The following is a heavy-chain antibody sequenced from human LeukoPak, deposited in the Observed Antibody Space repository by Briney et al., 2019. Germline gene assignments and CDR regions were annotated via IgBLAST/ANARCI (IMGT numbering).Heavy chain of an antibody. Sequence: GRSLRLSCAASGFTFRSYAMHWVRQAPGKGLEWVAVISYDGSNKYYADSVKGRFTISRDNAKNSLYLQMNSLRAEDTAVYYCAREGRGMATSVAYWGQGTLVTVSS. CDR1: GFTFRSYA. D-gene: IGHD5-24*01. CDR2: ISYDGSNK. V-gene: IGHV3-30*07. J-gene: IGHJ4*02. CDR3: AREGRGMATSVAY.